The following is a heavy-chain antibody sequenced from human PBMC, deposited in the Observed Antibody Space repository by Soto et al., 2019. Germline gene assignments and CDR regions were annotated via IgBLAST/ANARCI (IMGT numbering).Heavy chain of an antibody. CDR1: GFTFSSYG. CDR2: ISYDGSNK. J-gene: IGHJ4*01. CDR3: ARDPSPYTSGWYGIDF. D-gene: IGHD6-19*01. Sequence: SLRLSCAASGFTFSSYGMHWVRQAPGKGLEWVAVISYDGSNKYYADSIKGRFTISRDNSANTLFLQVNSLRREDTAMYYCARDPSPYTSGWYGIDFWGHGTLVTVSS. V-gene: IGHV3-30*03.